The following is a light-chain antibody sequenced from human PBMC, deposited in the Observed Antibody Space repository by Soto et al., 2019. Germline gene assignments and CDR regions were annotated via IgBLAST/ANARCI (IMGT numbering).Light chain of an antibody. V-gene: IGLV1-40*01. CDR3: QSYDSSLSAPV. Sequence: QSVLTQPPSVSGAPGQRVTISCTGSSSNIGAGYDEHWYQQLPGTAPKLLIYGNSNRPSGVPDRFSGSKSGTSASLAITGLQAEDEADYYCQSYDSSLSAPVFGTGTKVTVL. CDR2: GNS. J-gene: IGLJ1*01. CDR1: SSNIGAGYD.